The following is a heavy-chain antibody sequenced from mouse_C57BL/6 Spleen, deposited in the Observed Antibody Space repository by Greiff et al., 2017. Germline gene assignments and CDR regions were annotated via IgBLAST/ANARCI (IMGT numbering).Heavy chain of an antibody. CDR1: GFTFSDYG. CDR2: ISSGSSTI. J-gene: IGHJ4*01. D-gene: IGHD2-2*01. V-gene: IGHV5-17*01. Sequence: EVQLVESGGGLVKPGGSLKLSCAASGFTFSDYGMHWVRQAPEKGLEWVAYISSGSSTIYYADTVKGRFTISRDNATNTLFLQMTSLRSEDTAMYYCARPGGYDWNYAMDYWGQGTSVTVSS. CDR3: ARPGGYDWNYAMDY.